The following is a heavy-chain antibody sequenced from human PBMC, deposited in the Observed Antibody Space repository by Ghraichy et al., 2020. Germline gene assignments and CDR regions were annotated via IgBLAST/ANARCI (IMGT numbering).Heavy chain of an antibody. Sequence: GGSLRLSCAASGFTFSSYSMNWVRQAPGKGLEWVSSISSSSSYIYYADSVKGRFTISRDNAKNSLYLQMNSLRAEDTAVYYCARDLPPEYYDFWSGIYYYYYGMDVWGQGTTVTVSS. V-gene: IGHV3-21*01. CDR3: ARDLPPEYYDFWSGIYYYYYGMDV. J-gene: IGHJ6*02. D-gene: IGHD3-3*01. CDR2: ISSSSSYI. CDR1: GFTFSSYS.